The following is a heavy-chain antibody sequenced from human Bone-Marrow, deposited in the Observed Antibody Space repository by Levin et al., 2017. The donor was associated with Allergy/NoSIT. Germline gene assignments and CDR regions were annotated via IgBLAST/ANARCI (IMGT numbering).Heavy chain of an antibody. D-gene: IGHD3-10*01. CDR2: INPNSGGT. CDR1: GYTFTGYY. Sequence: ASVKVSCKASGYTFTGYYMHWVRQAPGQGLEWMGWINPNSGGTNYAQKFQGRVTMTRDTSISTAYMELSRLRSDDTAVYYCARDYYGSGRNWYFDLWGRGTLVTVSS. V-gene: IGHV1-2*02. CDR3: ARDYYGSGRNWYFDL. J-gene: IGHJ2*01.